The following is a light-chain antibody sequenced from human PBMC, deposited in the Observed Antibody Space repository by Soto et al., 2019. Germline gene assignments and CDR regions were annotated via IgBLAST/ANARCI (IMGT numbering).Light chain of an antibody. Sequence: QSALTQSPSASGTPGQRVTISCSGGSSNIGSNYVYWYQHLPGTAPKLLIYGSNQRPSGVPDRFSASKSGTSASLAISGLRSEDEADYYCVAWDGSLRGRVFGGGTKLTVL. CDR3: VAWDGSLRGRV. CDR2: GSN. CDR1: SSNIGSNY. V-gene: IGLV1-47*02. J-gene: IGLJ3*02.